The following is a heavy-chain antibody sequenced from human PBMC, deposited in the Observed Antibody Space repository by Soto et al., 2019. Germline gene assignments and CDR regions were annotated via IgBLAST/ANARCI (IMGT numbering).Heavy chain of an antibody. D-gene: IGHD4-17*01. Sequence: PGASVKISGKRSGYDFTIHWIGWVLQMPWKGLEWMGIIYPGDSETRYSPSFQGQVTMSADKSITTAYLQWSRLKASDSAIYYCARGDDYGDPHAFDFWGQGQWSPSPQ. V-gene: IGHV5-51*01. CDR2: IYPGDSET. CDR1: GYDFTIHW. J-gene: IGHJ3*01. CDR3: ARGDDYGDPHAFDF.